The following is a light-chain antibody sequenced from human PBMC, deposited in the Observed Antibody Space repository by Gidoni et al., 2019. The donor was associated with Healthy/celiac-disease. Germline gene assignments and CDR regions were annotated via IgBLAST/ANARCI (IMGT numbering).Light chain of an antibody. J-gene: IGKJ2*01. V-gene: IGKV3-15*01. CDR1: QSVSSN. Sequence: EIVMTQSPATLSVSPGERATLSCRASQSVSSNLAWYQQKPGQAPRLLIYGASTRATGIPARFSGSGSGTEFTLTISSLQSEDFAVYYCQQYNNWLSLFXXXTKLEIK. CDR2: GAS. CDR3: QQYNNWLSL.